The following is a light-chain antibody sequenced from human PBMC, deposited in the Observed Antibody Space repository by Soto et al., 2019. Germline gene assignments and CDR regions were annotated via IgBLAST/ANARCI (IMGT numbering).Light chain of an antibody. CDR1: TSNLGSHF. CDR2: NNN. V-gene: IGLV1-47*02. CDR3: AAWDDSLSGPV. J-gene: IGLJ3*02. Sequence: QSVLTQPPSASGTPGQRVTISCSGSTSNLGSHFVYWYQQLPGTAPKLLIYNNNQRPSGVPDRFSGSKSGTSASLAISGLRSDDESDYYWAAWDDSLSGPVFGGGTKLTVL.